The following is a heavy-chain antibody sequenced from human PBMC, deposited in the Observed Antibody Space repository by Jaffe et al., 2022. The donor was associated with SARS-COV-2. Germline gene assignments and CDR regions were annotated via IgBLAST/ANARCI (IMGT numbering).Heavy chain of an antibody. Sequence: EVQLVESGGGLVQPGGSLRLSCAASGFTFSNCNMNWVRQAPGKGLEWVSYISSDSSSIYYADSVKGRFTISRDNAKNSLYLQMSSLRDEDTAVYYCLVVPAAIVNWFDTWGQGTLVTVSS. CDR3: LVVPAAIVNWFDT. D-gene: IGHD2-2*01. V-gene: IGHV3-48*02. J-gene: IGHJ5*02. CDR2: ISSDSSSI. CDR1: GFTFSNCN.